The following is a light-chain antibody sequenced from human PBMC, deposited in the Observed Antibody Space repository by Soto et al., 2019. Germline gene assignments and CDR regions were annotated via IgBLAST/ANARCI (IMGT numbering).Light chain of an antibody. V-gene: IGLV1-40*01. Sequence: QSVLTQPPSVSGAPGQRVTISCTGSSSNIGAGYDVHWYQQLPGTAPKLLIYGNSNRPSGVPDRFSGSKSGTSASLAITGLQAEDEADYYGQSYDSSLSVLFCGGTKVTVL. CDR3: QSYDSSLSVL. J-gene: IGLJ2*01. CDR2: GNS. CDR1: SSNIGAGYD.